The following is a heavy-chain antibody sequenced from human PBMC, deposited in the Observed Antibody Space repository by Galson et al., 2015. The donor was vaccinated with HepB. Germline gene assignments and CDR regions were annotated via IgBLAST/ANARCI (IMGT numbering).Heavy chain of an antibody. CDR2: ISANGIRT. Sequence: SLRLSCAASGFIFSNFPMSWVRQSPGMGLEWVSSISANGIRTDYADSVKGRFIVSRDNSKYTMYLQMNSLRAEDTAVYYCASSPGVGATRVDYWGQGTLVTVSS. CDR1: GFIFSNFP. J-gene: IGHJ4*02. V-gene: IGHV3-23*01. CDR3: ASSPGVGATRVDY. D-gene: IGHD1-26*01.